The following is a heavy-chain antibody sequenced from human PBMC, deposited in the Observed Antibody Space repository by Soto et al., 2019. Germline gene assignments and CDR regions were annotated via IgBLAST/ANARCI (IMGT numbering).Heavy chain of an antibody. D-gene: IGHD4-17*01. J-gene: IGHJ3*02. CDR2: ISYDGSNK. V-gene: IGHV3-30*18. CDR1: GFTFSSYG. Sequence: GGSLRLSCAASGFTFSSYGMHWVRQAPGKGLEWVAVISYDGSNKYYADSVKGRFTISRDNSKNTLYLQMNSLRAEDTAVYYCAKDGFLVSVTTLSSFGIWGQGTMVTVSS. CDR3: AKDGFLVSVTTLSSFGI.